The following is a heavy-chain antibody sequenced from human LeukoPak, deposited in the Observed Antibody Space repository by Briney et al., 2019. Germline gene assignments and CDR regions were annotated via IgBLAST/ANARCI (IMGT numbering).Heavy chain of an antibody. CDR3: ARDQGIYNHRIIDS. V-gene: IGHV1-18*01. J-gene: IGHJ4*02. D-gene: IGHD5-12*01. CDR1: GYTFSSYG. Sequence: ASVKVSCKASGYTFSSYGISWVRQAPGQRLEWMGWISAYNGNTNFAQEFQGRVTMTTDTSTSTASMELRSLRSDDTAVYYCARDQGIYNHRIIDSWGQGTLVTVSS. CDR2: ISAYNGNT.